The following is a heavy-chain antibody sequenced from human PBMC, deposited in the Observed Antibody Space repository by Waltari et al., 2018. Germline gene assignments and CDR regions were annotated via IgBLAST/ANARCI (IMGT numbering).Heavy chain of an antibody. D-gene: IGHD3-3*01. CDR1: GFTFGDYA. Sequence: EVQLVESGGGLVQPGRSLRLSCTASGFTFGDYAMSWFRQAPGKGLEWVGFIRSKADGGTTEYASSVKGRFTISRDESKSSAYLQMNSLKTEDTAVYYCTRDRITIFGVVTSDYWGQGTLVTVSS. V-gene: IGHV3-49*03. CDR3: TRDRITIFGVVTSDY. J-gene: IGHJ4*02. CDR2: IRSKADGGTT.